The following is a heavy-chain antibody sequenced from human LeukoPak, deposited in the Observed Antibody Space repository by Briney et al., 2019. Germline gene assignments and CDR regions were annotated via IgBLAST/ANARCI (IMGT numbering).Heavy chain of an antibody. V-gene: IGHV3-11*03. CDR2: ISGSSSYT. Sequence: KPGGSLRLSCAASGFTFSTYAMSWVRQAPGKGLEWVSYISGSSSYTGYADSVKGRFTISRDNAKNSLFLQMNSLRAEDTAVYYCASRRSGYHVDYWGQGTQVTVSS. D-gene: IGHD3-22*01. J-gene: IGHJ4*02. CDR3: ASRRSGYHVDY. CDR1: GFTFSTYA.